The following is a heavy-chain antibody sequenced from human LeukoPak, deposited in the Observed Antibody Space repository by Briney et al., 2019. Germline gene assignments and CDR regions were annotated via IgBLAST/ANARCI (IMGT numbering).Heavy chain of an antibody. V-gene: IGHV3-48*04. CDR1: GFTFSSYS. CDR3: ARRGDY. CDR2: ISSGSSAI. Sequence: GGSLRLSCAASGFTFSSYSMNWVRQAPGKGLEWVSYISSGSSAIYYADSVKGRFTISRDNAKNSLFLQMNSLRAEDTAVYYCARRGDYWGQGTLVTVSS. D-gene: IGHD3-10*01. J-gene: IGHJ4*02.